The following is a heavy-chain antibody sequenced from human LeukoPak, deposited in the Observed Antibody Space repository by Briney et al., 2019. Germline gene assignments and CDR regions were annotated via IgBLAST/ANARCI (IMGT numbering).Heavy chain of an antibody. CDR3: TTITVAAAFDY. V-gene: IGHV3-48*03. J-gene: IGHJ4*02. CDR2: ISSSGSTK. Sequence: GGSLRVSCAASGFSFSGYLLSWVRQAPGRGLEWVSYISSSGSTKYYADSVKGRFTISRDNAKNSLYLQMNSLRAEDTAVYYCTTITVAAAFDYWGQGTLVTVSS. CDR1: GFSFSGYL. D-gene: IGHD6-19*01.